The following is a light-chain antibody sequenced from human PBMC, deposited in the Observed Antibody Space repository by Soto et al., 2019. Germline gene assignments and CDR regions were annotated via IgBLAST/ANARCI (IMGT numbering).Light chain of an antibody. Sequence: EIVLTQSPGPLSLSPGERATLSCRASHTISSSYLAWYQQKPGQAPRLLMYGISRRATGIPDRFSGSGSGTACTLTITRLEHEDFAVYYCQQYVNSSPRTFGQGTKVEIK. CDR2: GIS. CDR3: QQYVNSSPRT. V-gene: IGKV3-20*01. CDR1: HTISSSY. J-gene: IGKJ1*01.